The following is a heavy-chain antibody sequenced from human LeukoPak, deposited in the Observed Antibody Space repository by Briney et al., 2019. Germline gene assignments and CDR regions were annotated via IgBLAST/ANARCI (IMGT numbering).Heavy chain of an antibody. D-gene: IGHD3-10*01. Sequence: ASVKVSCKASGYTFTSYGISWVRQAPGQGLEWMGWISAYNGNTNYAQKFQGRVTITRDTSASTAHMEVSSLRSEDTAVYYCARDGSWRIDYWGQGTLVTVSS. J-gene: IGHJ4*02. CDR1: GYTFTSYG. CDR3: ARDGSWRIDY. CDR2: ISAYNGNT. V-gene: IGHV1-18*01.